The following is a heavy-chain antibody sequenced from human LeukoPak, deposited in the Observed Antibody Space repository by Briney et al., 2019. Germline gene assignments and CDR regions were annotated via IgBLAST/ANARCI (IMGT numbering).Heavy chain of an antibody. Sequence: GGSLRLSCAASGFTFSTYGMHWVRQAPGKGLEWVALISYDGGKKYYADSVTGRFTISRGNSKNTLYLQINSLIPDDTAVYYCARVGTTYYYDSSGYYHDYYFDYWGQGTLVTVSS. CDR2: ISYDGGKK. D-gene: IGHD3-22*01. J-gene: IGHJ4*02. V-gene: IGHV3-30*03. CDR3: ARVGTTYYYDSSGYYHDYYFDY. CDR1: GFTFSTYG.